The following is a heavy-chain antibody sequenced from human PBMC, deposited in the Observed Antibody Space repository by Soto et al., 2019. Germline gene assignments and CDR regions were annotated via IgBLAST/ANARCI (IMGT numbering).Heavy chain of an antibody. Sequence: QVQLVQSGAEVKKPGSSVKVSCKASGGTFNSYSISWVRQAPGQGLEWMGRIIPILGIANYAQKFQGRVTITADKSTSTAYMELSSLRSEDTAVYYCASSSRVLLDYWGQGTLVTVSS. CDR2: IIPILGIA. D-gene: IGHD3-10*01. J-gene: IGHJ4*02. V-gene: IGHV1-69*02. CDR3: ASSSRVLLDY. CDR1: GGTFNSYS.